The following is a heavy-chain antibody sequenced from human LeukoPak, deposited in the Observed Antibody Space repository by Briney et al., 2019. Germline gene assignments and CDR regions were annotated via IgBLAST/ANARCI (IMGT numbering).Heavy chain of an antibody. V-gene: IGHV4-4*07. J-gene: IGHJ3*02. D-gene: IGHD1-26*01. CDR3: AKERYSGTYSAFDI. CDR1: GGSISSYY. Sequence: SETLSLTCTVSGGSISSYYWNWIRRPAGKGLEWIGRIYTSGSTNYNPSLKSRVTVSVDTSKNQFSLQLISVTAADTAMYYCAKERYSGTYSAFDIWGQGTMVTVSS. CDR2: IYTSGST.